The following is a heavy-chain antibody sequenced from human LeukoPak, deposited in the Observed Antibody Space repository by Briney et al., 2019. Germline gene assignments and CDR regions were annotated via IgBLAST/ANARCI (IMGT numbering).Heavy chain of an antibody. Sequence: GASVKVSCKASGYTFTSYDINWVRQAPGQGLEWMGWMNPNSGNTGYAQKFQGRVTITRNTSISTAYMELSSLRSEDTAVYYCARGLRRRKTLTGTMGWSGYYYYMDVWGKGTTVTVSS. CDR1: GYTFTSYD. CDR3: ARGLRRRKTLTGTMGWSGYYYYMDV. CDR2: MNPNSGNT. D-gene: IGHD1-7*01. V-gene: IGHV1-8*03. J-gene: IGHJ6*03.